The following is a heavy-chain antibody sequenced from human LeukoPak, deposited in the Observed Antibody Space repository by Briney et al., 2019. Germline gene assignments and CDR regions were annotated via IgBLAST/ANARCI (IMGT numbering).Heavy chain of an antibody. CDR2: INPNSGGT. V-gene: IGHV1-2*02. CDR3: AGEVAVPGVNAFDI. J-gene: IGHJ3*02. D-gene: IGHD6-19*01. Sequence: ASVKVSCKASGYTFTDYFMNWVRQAPGQGLEWMGWINPNSGGTNYAQKFQGRVTMTRDTSISTAYMELSWLRSDDTAVYYCAGEVAVPGVNAFDIWGQGTRVTVSS. CDR1: GYTFTDYF.